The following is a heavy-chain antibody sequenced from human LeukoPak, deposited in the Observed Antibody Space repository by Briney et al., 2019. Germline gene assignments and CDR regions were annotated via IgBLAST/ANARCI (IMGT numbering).Heavy chain of an antibody. CDR2: IWYDGSNK. CDR1: GFTFSSYG. J-gene: IGHJ4*02. CDR3: ARDSGNYHFDH. V-gene: IGHV3-33*01. Sequence: PGGSLRLSCAASGFTFSSYGMHWVRQAPGKGLEWVAVIWYDGSNKYYADSVKGRFTISRDNSKNTLYLQMNSLRAEDTAVYYCARDSGNYHFDHCGQGALVTVSS. D-gene: IGHD1-26*01.